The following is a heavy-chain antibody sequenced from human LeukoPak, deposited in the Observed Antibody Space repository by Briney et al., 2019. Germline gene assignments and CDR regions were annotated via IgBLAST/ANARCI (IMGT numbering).Heavy chain of an antibody. CDR3: ARVALCSGGSCGNWFDP. V-gene: IGHV4-4*02. J-gene: IGHJ5*02. CDR1: GGSISSSNW. Sequence: SSETLSLTCAVSGGSISSSNWWSWVRQPPGKGLEWIGEIYHSGSTNYNPSLKSRVTISVVKSKNQFSLKLSSVTAADTAVYYCARVALCSGGSCGNWFDPWGQGTLVTVSS. CDR2: IYHSGST. D-gene: IGHD2-15*01.